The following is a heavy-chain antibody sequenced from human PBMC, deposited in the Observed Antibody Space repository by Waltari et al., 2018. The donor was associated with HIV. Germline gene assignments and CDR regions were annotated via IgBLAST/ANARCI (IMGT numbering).Heavy chain of an antibody. Sequence: EVQLVESGGGLVQPGGSLRLSCSASGFTFNTYSMNWVRQAPGKGLEYVSAINTDGTSTYYADSVKGRFTISRDNSKNTLYLQISSLRAEDTARYYCVRRYCSSTSCYTAESYFDYWGQGTLVTVS. J-gene: IGHJ4*02. CDR3: VRRYCSSTSCYTAESYFDY. CDR2: INTDGTST. CDR1: GFTFNTYS. V-gene: IGHV3-64D*06. D-gene: IGHD2-2*02.